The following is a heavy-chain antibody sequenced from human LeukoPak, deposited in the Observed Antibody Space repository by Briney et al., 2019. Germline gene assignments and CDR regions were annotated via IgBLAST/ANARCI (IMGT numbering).Heavy chain of an antibody. CDR2: INPSGGTT. Sequence: GASVKVSCKASGYSLTSYYIHWVRQAPGQGLEWMGIINPSGGTTSYAQKFQGRVTMTRDTSTSTVYMELSSLRSEDTAVYYCARGSHRYCSGGSCSYYFDYWGQGTLVTVSS. D-gene: IGHD2-15*01. J-gene: IGHJ4*02. CDR3: ARGSHRYCSGGSCSYYFDY. V-gene: IGHV1-46*01. CDR1: GYSLTSYY.